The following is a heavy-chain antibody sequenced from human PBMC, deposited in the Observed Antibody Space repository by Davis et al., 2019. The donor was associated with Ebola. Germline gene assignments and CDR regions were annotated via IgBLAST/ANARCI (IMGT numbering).Heavy chain of an antibody. D-gene: IGHD1-26*01. J-gene: IGHJ4*02. Sequence: ASVKVSCKASGYTFTGYYIHWVRQAPGQGLDWMGRINPDTAVPTYAQNFEGRVTMTRDRSTATAHMELSTLRSDDTAVYYCARGVGATSNYWGQGTLVTVSS. CDR3: ARGVGATSNY. CDR1: GYTFTGYY. CDR2: INPDTAVP. V-gene: IGHV1-2*06.